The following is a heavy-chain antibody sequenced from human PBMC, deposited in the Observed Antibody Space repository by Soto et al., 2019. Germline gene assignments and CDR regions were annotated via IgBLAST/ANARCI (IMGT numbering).Heavy chain of an antibody. CDR2: ISHHSDYI. J-gene: IGHJ5*02. Sequence: PGGSLRLSCASSGFTFASYNMLWVRQAPGKGLEWVASISHHSDYIYHADSVKGRFTISRDNSKNTLYLQMNSLRAEDTAVYYCARGVGFDGTINNWFDPWGQGTLVTVSS. V-gene: IGHV3-21*01. CDR1: GFTFASYN. CDR3: ARGVGFDGTINNWFDP. D-gene: IGHD3-9*01.